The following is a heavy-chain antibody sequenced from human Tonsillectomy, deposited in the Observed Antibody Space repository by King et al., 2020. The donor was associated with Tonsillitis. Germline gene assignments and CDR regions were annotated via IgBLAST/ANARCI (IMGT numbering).Heavy chain of an antibody. CDR2: IYHSGST. V-gene: IGHV4-4*02. D-gene: IGHD3-10*01. CDR1: GDSISSSNW. J-gene: IGHJ5*02. Sequence: VQLQESGPGLVKPSGTLSLTCAVSGDSISSSNWWSWVRQPPGKGLEWIGEIYHSGSTNYNPSLKSRVTISVDNSKNQYSLKLSSVTAADTAVYYCARFIVLGVGANWFDPWGQGTLVSVSS. CDR3: ARFIVLGVGANWFDP.